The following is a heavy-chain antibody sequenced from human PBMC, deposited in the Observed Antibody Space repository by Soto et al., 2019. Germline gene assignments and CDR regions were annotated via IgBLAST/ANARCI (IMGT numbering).Heavy chain of an antibody. Sequence: QVQLVQSGAEVKKPGASVKGSCRTSGYTFTHYYIHWVRQAPGQGLEWLAIINPASGSTNYAQDFQGRVTLTMDTSTTTVYMELSGLRAEDTAIFYCARDLAAGDHWGQGTLVNVSS. V-gene: IGHV1-46*01. D-gene: IGHD6-13*01. J-gene: IGHJ4*02. CDR1: GYTFTHYY. CDR2: INPASGST. CDR3: ARDLAAGDH.